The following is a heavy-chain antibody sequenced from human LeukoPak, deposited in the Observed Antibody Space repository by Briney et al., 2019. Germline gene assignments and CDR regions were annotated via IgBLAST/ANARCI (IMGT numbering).Heavy chain of an antibody. CDR2: ISAYNGNT. D-gene: IGHD3-3*02. CDR1: GYTFTSYG. V-gene: IGHV1-18*01. CDR3: ARDLVHHRLLATVYNWFDP. Sequence: GASVKVSCKASGYTFTSYGISWVRQAPGQGLEWMGWISAYNGNTKYAQKFQGRVTMTTDTSTSTAYMELRSLRSDDTAVYYCARDLVHHRLLATVYNWFDPWGQGTLVTVSS. J-gene: IGHJ5*02.